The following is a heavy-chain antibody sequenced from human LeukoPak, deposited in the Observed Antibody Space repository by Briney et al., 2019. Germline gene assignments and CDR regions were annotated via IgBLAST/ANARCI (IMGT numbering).Heavy chain of an antibody. J-gene: IGHJ3*02. CDR2: ISNDSVDK. CDR1: GFTFSDYY. CDR3: ARRDWVSGAVRAFDI. Sequence: PGGSLRLSCVGSGFTFSDYYMSWIRQVPGKGLEWVSYISNDSVDKYYVDSVRGRFTISRVNAKKSMYLQMSGLRVEDTAVYYCARRDWVSGAVRAFDIWGQGTMVTVSS. D-gene: IGHD3-3*01. V-gene: IGHV3-11*04.